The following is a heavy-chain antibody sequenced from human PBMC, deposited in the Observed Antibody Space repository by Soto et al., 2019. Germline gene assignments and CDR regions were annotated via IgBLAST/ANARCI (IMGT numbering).Heavy chain of an antibody. CDR2: IYPGDSDT. V-gene: IGHV5-51*01. J-gene: IGHJ3*02. Sequence: GESLKISCKGSGYSFTSYWIGWVRQMPGKGLEWMGIIYPGDSDTRYSPSVQGQVTISADKSISTAYLQWSSLKASDTAMYYCARGPYTAAAPWGADAFDIWGQGTMVTVSS. CDR3: ARGPYTAAAPWGADAFDI. CDR1: GYSFTSYW. D-gene: IGHD6-13*01.